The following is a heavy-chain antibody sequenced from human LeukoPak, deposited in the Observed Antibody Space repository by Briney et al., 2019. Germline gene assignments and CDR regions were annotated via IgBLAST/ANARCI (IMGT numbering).Heavy chain of an antibody. D-gene: IGHD3-3*01. CDR1: GGTFSSYA. J-gene: IGHJ4*02. CDR2: IIPIYGTA. V-gene: IGHV1-69*05. CDR3: ARGPFLEHEYYFDY. Sequence: SVKVSCKASGGTFSSYAVSWVRQAPGQGLEWMGGIIPIYGTANYAQKFQGRVTITTDESTSTAYLELSSLRSEDTAVYYCARGPFLEHEYYFDYWGQGTLVTVSS.